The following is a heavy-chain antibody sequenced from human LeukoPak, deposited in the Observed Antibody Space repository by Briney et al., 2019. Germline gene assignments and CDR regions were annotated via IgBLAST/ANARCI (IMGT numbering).Heavy chain of an antibody. CDR3: ARGEAYYYDSSGLFPQIQFDY. V-gene: IGHV1-69*13. Sequence: SVKVSCKAFGGTFSSYAISWVRQAPGQGLEWMGGIIPIFGTANYAQKFQGRVTITADESTSTAYMELSSLRSEDTAVYYCARGEAYYYDSSGLFPQIQFDYWGQGTLVTVSS. CDR1: GGTFSSYA. J-gene: IGHJ4*02. D-gene: IGHD3-22*01. CDR2: IIPIFGTA.